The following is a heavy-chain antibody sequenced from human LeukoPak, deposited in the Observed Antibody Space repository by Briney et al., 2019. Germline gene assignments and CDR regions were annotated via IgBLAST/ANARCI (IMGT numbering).Heavy chain of an antibody. D-gene: IGHD2-21*02. CDR2: INPGDGDT. CDR3: ARRGVTTRDSYYYAMHV. V-gene: IGHV1-3*01. CDR1: GYTFTNYA. J-gene: IGHJ6*02. Sequence: ASVKVSCKASGYTFTNYAVHWVRQAPGQRPEWMGRINPGDGDTKYSHNFQGRVTFARDTSANTAFMELSSLRSEDTAVYYCARRGVTTRDSYYYAMHVWGQGTTVTVPS.